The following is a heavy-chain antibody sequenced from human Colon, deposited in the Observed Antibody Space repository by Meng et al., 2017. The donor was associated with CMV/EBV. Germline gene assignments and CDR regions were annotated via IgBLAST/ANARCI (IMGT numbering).Heavy chain of an antibody. V-gene: IGHV3-23*03. Sequence: GESLKISCAASGFTFSSYVMSWVRQAPGKGLEWVSLIYSAGSTTYYADSVKGRFTISRDNSKNMLCLQMNSLRADDTAVYYCAKGRGAAPFDYWGQGILVTVSS. D-gene: IGHD6-25*01. J-gene: IGHJ4*02. CDR3: AKGRGAAPFDY. CDR2: IYSAGSTT. CDR1: GFTFSSYV.